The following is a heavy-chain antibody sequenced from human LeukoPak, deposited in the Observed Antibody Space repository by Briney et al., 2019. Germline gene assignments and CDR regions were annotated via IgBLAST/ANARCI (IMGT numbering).Heavy chain of an antibody. D-gene: IGHD4-23*01. Sequence: GASVTVSCKASGYTLTSYYMHWVRQAPGQGLEWMGIINTSGGSTTYAQKFQGRVSMTRDTSTSTVYLEVSSLRSEDTAVYYCARSQGGNTLWFDPWGQGTLVTVSS. CDR2: INTSGGST. CDR3: ARSQGGNTLWFDP. J-gene: IGHJ5*02. V-gene: IGHV1-46*01. CDR1: GYTLTSYY.